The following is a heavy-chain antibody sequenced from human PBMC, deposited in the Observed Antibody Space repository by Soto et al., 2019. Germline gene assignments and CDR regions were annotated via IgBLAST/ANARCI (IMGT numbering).Heavy chain of an antibody. V-gene: IGHV5-51*01. CDR1: GYSFTSYW. Sequence: GESLKISCKGSGYSFTSYWIGWVRQMPGKGLEWMGIIYPGDSDTRCSPSFQGQVTISADKSISTAYLQWSSLKASDTAMYYCARLLFNRGHCSGGSCNGGYYYYYGMDVWGQGTTVTVSS. CDR2: IYPGDSDT. CDR3: ARLLFNRGHCSGGSCNGGYYYYYGMDV. J-gene: IGHJ6*02. D-gene: IGHD2-15*01.